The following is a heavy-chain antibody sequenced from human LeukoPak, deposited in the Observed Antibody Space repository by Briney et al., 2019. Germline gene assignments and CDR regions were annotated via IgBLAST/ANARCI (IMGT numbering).Heavy chain of an antibody. V-gene: IGHV3-9*01. CDR1: GFTFDDYA. CDR3: AKEEKAMDYWYFDL. D-gene: IGHD5-18*01. J-gene: IGHJ2*01. CDR2: ISWNSGSI. Sequence: SLRLSCAASGFTFDDYAMHWVGQAPGKGLEWVSGISWNSGSIRYADSVKGRFTISRDNAKNALYLQMNSLRAEDTVLYYCAKEEKAMDYWYFDLWGRGTLVTVSS.